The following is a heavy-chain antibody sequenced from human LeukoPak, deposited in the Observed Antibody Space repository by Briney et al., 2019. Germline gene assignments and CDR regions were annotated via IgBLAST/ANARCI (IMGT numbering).Heavy chain of an antibody. CDR2: INEDGSTT. V-gene: IGHV3-74*01. CDR3: VRDLGGRSGH. CDR1: GFTFGGNG. J-gene: IGHJ4*02. Sequence: GGPRRPSGAGPGFTFGGNGRTGVRQGPGKGLVWVSRINEDGSTTNYADSVKGRSTIFRDNAKNTLYLQMNSLRAEDTAVYYCVRDLGGRSGHWGQGTLVTVSS. D-gene: IGHD1-26*01.